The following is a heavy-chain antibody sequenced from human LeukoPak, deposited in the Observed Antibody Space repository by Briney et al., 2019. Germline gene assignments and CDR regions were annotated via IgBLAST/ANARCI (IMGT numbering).Heavy chain of an antibody. CDR2: IKSRKDGETT. CDR3: TTGQDTTAHDGY. D-gene: IGHD2-15*01. Sequence: GGSLRLSCAASGFTFSSAWMNWVRQAPGKGLEWGGRIKSRKDGETTDYAAPVKGIFTVSRDDSKDTLYLQMNSLRTDDTAVYYCTTGQDTTAHDGYWGQGTLVTVSS. J-gene: IGHJ4*02. CDR1: GFTFSSAW. V-gene: IGHV3-15*01.